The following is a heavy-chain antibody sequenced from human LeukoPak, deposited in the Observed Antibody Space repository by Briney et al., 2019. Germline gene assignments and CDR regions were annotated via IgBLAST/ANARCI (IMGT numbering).Heavy chain of an antibody. D-gene: IGHD2-2*01. CDR3: AKASADWYFDL. Sequence: GGSLRLSCAASGFNFNDYAMHWVRQAPGKGLEWVSGISWNSGTVGYADSVKVRFTISRDNSKKSLYLQMNSLRAEDMALYYCAKASADWYFDLWGRGTLVTVSS. J-gene: IGHJ2*01. CDR2: ISWNSGTV. CDR1: GFNFNDYA. V-gene: IGHV3-9*03.